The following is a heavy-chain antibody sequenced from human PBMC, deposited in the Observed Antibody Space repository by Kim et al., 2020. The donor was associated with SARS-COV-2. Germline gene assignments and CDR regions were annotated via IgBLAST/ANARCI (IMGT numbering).Heavy chain of an antibody. V-gene: IGHV4-59*12. CDR2: IHDSGRH. CDR3: ARGGSDIPPYNRFDP. Sequence: GKGLGGIGYIHDSGRHKNNPAPKRRVTRSVDTAKQRFSRKLSSVTAADTAVYYWARGGSDIPPYNRFDPWGQGTLVTVSS. J-gene: IGHJ5*02. D-gene: IGHD2-21*01.